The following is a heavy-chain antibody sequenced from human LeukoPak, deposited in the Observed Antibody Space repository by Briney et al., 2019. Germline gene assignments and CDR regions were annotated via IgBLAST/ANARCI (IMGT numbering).Heavy chain of an antibody. CDR2: INHSGST. CDR3: ARDMIVPSTPTNWFDP. CDR1: GGSFSGYY. D-gene: IGHD3-22*01. Sequence: SETLSLTCAVYGGSFSGYYWSWIRQPPGKGLEWIGEINHSGSTNYNSSLKSRVTISVDTSKNQFSLKLSSVTAADTAVYYCARDMIVPSTPTNWFDPWGQGTLVTVSS. V-gene: IGHV4-34*01. J-gene: IGHJ5*02.